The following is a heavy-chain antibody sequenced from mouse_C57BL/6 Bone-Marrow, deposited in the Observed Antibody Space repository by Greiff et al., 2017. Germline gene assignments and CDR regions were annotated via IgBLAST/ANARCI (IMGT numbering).Heavy chain of an antibody. CDR3: ARLITTVY. CDR2: INPSSGYT. V-gene: IGHV1-4*01. D-gene: IGHD1-1*01. J-gene: IGHJ3*01. CDR1: GFTFTSYT. Sequence: VQLQQSGAELARPGASVKMSCKASGFTFTSYTMHWVKQRPGQGLEWIGYINPSSGYTKYNQKFKDKATLTADKSSSTAFLQLSSLTSEDSAVYYCARLITTVYWGQGTLVTGAA.